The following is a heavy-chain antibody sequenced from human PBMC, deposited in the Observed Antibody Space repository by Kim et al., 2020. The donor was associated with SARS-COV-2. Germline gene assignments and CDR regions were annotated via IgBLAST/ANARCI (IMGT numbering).Heavy chain of an antibody. V-gene: IGHV1-18*01. CDR1: GYTFTSYT. Sequence: ASVNVSCKASGYTFTSYTISWVRQAPGQGLEWMGWVSGYNGNTNYAQKLQGRVTMTTDTSASTAYMELRSLRSDDTAVYYCARELPGIAVFDYWGRGTRVTVSS. J-gene: IGHJ4*02. D-gene: IGHD6-19*01. CDR3: ARELPGIAVFDY. CDR2: VSGYNGNT.